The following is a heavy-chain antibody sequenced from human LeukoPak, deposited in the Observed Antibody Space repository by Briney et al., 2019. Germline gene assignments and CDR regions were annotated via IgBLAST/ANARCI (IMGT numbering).Heavy chain of an antibody. CDR1: GFTFSSYS. CDR2: ISSSSSYI. Sequence: GGSLRLSCAASGFTFSSYSMNWVRQAPGKGLEWVSSISSSSSYIYHADSVKGRFTISRDNAKNSLYLQMNSLRAEDTAVYYCARELSSSTSCYFCVADYGMDVWGQGTTVTVSS. J-gene: IGHJ6*02. D-gene: IGHD2-2*01. V-gene: IGHV3-21*01. CDR3: ARELSSSTSCYFCVADYGMDV.